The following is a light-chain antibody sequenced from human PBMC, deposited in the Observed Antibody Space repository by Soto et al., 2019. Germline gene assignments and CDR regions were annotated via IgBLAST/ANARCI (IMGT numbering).Light chain of an antibody. V-gene: IGLV1-47*01. CDR1: SSNIGSNY. CDR2: RNN. CDR3: AAWDDSLSGRVV. J-gene: IGLJ2*01. Sequence: QSVLTQPPSASGTPGQRVTISCSGSSSNIGSNYVYWYQQLPGTAPKLLIYRNNQRPSGVPDRFSGSKSGTSASLAISGLRSDDEADYYCAAWDDSLSGRVVFGGGTKLHVL.